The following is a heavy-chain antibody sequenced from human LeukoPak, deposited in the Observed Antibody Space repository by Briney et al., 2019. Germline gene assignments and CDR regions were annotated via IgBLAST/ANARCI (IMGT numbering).Heavy chain of an antibody. D-gene: IGHD1-26*01. CDR1: GGSFSGYY. V-gene: IGHV4-34*01. CDR2: INHSGST. J-gene: IGHJ5*02. CDR3: AREVRSAWASFDP. Sequence: SETLSLTCAVYGGSFSGYYWSWIRQPPGKGLEWIGEINHSGSTNYNPSLKSRVTISVDTSKNQFSLKLSSVTAADAAVYYCAREVRSAWASFDPWGQGTLVIVSS.